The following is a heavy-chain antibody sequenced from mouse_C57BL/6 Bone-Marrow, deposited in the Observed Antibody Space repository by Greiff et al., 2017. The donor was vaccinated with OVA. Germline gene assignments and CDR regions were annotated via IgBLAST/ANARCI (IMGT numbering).Heavy chain of an antibody. V-gene: IGHV1-19*01. CDR3: ARGENYGRWYFDV. J-gene: IGHJ1*03. D-gene: IGHD1-1*01. Sequence: EVQLQQSGPVLVKPGASVKMSCKASGYTFTDYYMNWVKQSHGKSLEWIGVLNPYNGGTSYNQKFKGKATLTVDKSSSTAYMELNSLTSEDSAVYYCARGENYGRWYFDVWGTGTTVTVSS. CDR1: GYTFTDYY. CDR2: LNPYNGGT.